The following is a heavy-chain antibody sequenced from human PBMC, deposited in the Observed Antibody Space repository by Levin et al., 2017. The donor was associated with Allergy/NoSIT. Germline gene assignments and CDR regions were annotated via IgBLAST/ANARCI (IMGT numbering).Heavy chain of an antibody. CDR1: SGSFSGHY. V-gene: IGHV4-34*01. J-gene: IGHJ4*02. CDR3: ARGRVSGSGSYY. CDR2: INHSGST. D-gene: IGHD3-10*01. Sequence: ESLKISCAVYSGSFSGHYWTWIRQPPGKGLEWIGEINHSGSTNYNPSLKSRVTILVDTSKNQFSLKLSSATAADTAVYYCARGRVSGSGSYYWGQGTLVTVSS.